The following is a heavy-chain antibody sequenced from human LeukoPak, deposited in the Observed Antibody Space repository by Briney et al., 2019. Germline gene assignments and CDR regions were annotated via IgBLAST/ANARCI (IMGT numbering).Heavy chain of an antibody. CDR1: GFTFTSSA. CDR3: AADERYYYDSSGYN. Sequence: GTSVKVSCKASGFTFTSSAVQWVRQARGQRLEWIGWIVVGSGNTNYAQKFQERVTITRDMSTSTAYMELSSLRSGDTAVYYCAADERYYYDSSGYNWGQGTLVTASS. J-gene: IGHJ4*02. V-gene: IGHV1-58*01. CDR2: IVVGSGNT. D-gene: IGHD3-22*01.